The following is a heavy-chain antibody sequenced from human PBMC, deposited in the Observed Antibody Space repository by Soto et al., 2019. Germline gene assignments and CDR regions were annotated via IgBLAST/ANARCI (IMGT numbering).Heavy chain of an antibody. CDR3: AAGFPPDY. D-gene: IGHD3-10*01. V-gene: IGHV3-7*01. CDR2: INGDGSEE. CDR1: GFTFSTSW. Sequence: EVQLVESGGVLVQPGGSLRVSCEASGFTFSTSWMNWVGQAPGKGLEWVANINGDGSEEYYVDSVRGRFTISRDNVKNSLFLQMNSLRAEDTAVYYCAAGFPPDYWGQGTLVTVSS. J-gene: IGHJ4*02.